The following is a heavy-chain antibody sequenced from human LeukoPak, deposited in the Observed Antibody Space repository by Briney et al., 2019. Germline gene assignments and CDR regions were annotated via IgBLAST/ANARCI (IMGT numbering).Heavy chain of an antibody. CDR2: INPNSGGT. V-gene: IGHV1-2*02. J-gene: IGHJ3*02. CDR1: GYTFTGYY. D-gene: IGHD4-23*01. CDR3: ARAVVTSPRSAFDI. Sequence: ASVKVSCKASGYTFTGYYMHWVRQAPGQGLEWMGWINPNSGGTNYAQKFQGRVTMTRDMSTSTVYMELSSLRSEDTAVYYCARAVVTSPRSAFDIWGQGTMVTVSS.